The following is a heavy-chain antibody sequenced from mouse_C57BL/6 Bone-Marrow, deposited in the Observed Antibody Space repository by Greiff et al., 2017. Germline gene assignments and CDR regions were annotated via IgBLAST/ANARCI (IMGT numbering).Heavy chain of an antibody. CDR2: INPGSGGT. V-gene: IGHV1-54*01. J-gene: IGHJ3*01. CDR3: AGGRRGFAY. CDR1: GYAFTNYL. Sequence: VQLQQSGAELVRPGTSVKVSCKASGYAFTNYLIEWVKQRPGQGLEWIGVINPGSGGTNYNEKFKGKATLTADKSSSTAYMQLSSLTSEDSAVYFCAGGRRGFAYWGQGTLVTVSA.